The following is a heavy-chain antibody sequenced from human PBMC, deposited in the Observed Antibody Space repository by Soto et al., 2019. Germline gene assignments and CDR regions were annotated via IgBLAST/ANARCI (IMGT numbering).Heavy chain of an antibody. D-gene: IGHD6-13*01. Sequence: SETLSLTCTVSGGPISSYCWSWIRQPPGKGLEWIGYIYYRGSTNYNPSLKSRVTMSVDTSKSQFSLKLSSVTAADTAVYYCAREGGGSSSWYTYWGQGTLVTVSS. V-gene: IGHV4-59*13. CDR1: GGPISSYC. CDR2: IYYRGST. J-gene: IGHJ4*02. CDR3: AREGGGSSSWYTY.